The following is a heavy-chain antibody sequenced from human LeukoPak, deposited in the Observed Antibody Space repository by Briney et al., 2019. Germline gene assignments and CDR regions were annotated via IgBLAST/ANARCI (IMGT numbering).Heavy chain of an antibody. V-gene: IGHV4-30-4*01. Sequence: SETLSLTCTVSGGSISSGDYYWSWIRQPPGKGLVWIVYIYYSGSTYYNPSLKSRVTISVDTSKNQFSLKLSSVTAADTAVYYCARQAYYYDSSGYSTLFDYWGQGTLVTVSS. D-gene: IGHD3-22*01. CDR1: GGSISSGDYY. CDR3: ARQAYYYDSSGYSTLFDY. CDR2: IYYSGST. J-gene: IGHJ4*02.